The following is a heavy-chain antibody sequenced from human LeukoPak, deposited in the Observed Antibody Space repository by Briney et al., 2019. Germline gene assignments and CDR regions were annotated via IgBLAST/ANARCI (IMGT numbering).Heavy chain of an antibody. J-gene: IGHJ4*02. CDR3: AKDVNILTGYFLDY. CDR1: GFTFRSYA. V-gene: IGHV3-23*01. D-gene: IGHD3-9*01. CDR2: ISGSGGST. Sequence: GGSLRLSCAASGFTFRSYAMSWVRQAPGKGLEWVSAISGSGGSTYYADSVKGRFTISRDNSKNTLYLQMNSLRAEDTAVYYCAKDVNILTGYFLDYWGQGTLVTVSS.